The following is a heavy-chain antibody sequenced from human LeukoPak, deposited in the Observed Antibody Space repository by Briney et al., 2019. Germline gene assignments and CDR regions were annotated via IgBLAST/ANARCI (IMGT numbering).Heavy chain of an antibody. J-gene: IGHJ4*02. CDR3: AKTTVTTSLPFDY. V-gene: IGHV3-48*03. D-gene: IGHD4-17*01. CDR2: IIISGSTI. Sequence: GGALRLSCAASGFTFSSYEMNWGRQAPGKGLWWGSYIIISGSTIYYADSVQGRFTISRDNAKNSLYLQMNSLRAEDTAVYYCAKTTVTTSLPFDYWGQGTLVTVSS. CDR1: GFTFSSYE.